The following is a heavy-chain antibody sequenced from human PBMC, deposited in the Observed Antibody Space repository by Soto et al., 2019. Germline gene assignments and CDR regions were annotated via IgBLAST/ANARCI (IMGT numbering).Heavy chain of an antibody. V-gene: IGHV3-21*01. CDR3: ARTRSRDFWSGYPLWY. CDR1: GFTFSSYS. D-gene: IGHD3-3*01. CDR2: ISSSSSYI. J-gene: IGHJ4*02. Sequence: EVQLVESGGGLVKPGGSLRLSCAASGFTFSSYSMNWVRQAPGKGLEWVSSISSSSSYIYYADSVKGRFTISRDNAKNSLYLQMNSLRAEDTAVYYCARTRSRDFWSGYPLWYWGQGTLVTVSS.